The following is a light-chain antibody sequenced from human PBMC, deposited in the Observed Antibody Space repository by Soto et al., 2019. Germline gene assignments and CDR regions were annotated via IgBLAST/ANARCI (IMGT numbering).Light chain of an antibody. Sequence: RSWLPGDRVTITCRASQSINTRLAWYQHRPGQAPRLLIYQTSLGAAGIPARFSASGSGTDFTLTISDVQPEDFALYYCHQRQSWPRTFGQGTKVDIK. V-gene: IGKV3-11*01. J-gene: IGKJ1*01. CDR2: QTS. CDR1: QSINTR. CDR3: HQRQSWPRT.